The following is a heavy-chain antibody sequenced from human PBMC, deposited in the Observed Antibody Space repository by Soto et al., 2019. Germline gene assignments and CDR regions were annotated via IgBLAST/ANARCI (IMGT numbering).Heavy chain of an antibody. CDR3: ARGHSYGTYYYYGMDV. D-gene: IGHD5-18*01. J-gene: IGHJ6*02. CDR1: GGSVSSGSYY. CDR2: IYYSGST. Sequence: LSLTCTVSGGSVSSGSYYWSWIRQPPGKGLEWIGYIYYSGSTNYNPSLKSRVTISVDTSKNQFSLKLSSVTAADTAVYYCARGHSYGTYYYYGMDVWGQGTTVTVSS. V-gene: IGHV4-61*01.